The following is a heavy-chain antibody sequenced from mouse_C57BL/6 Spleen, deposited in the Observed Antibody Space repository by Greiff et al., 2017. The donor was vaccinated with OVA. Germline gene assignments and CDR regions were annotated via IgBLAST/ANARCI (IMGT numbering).Heavy chain of an antibody. Sequence: VKLMESGAELARPGASVKMSCKASGYTFTSYTMHWVKQRPGQGLEWIGYINPSSGYTKYNQKFKDKATLTADKSSSTAYMQLSSLTSEDSAVYYCAGGNDFDYWGQGTTLTVSS. J-gene: IGHJ2*01. D-gene: IGHD2-1*01. V-gene: IGHV1-4*01. CDR2: INPSSGYT. CDR3: AGGNDFDY. CDR1: GYTFTSYT.